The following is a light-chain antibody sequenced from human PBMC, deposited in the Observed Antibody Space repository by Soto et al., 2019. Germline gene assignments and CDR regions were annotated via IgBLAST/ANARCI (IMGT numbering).Light chain of an antibody. Sequence: DIVMTQTPLSSPVTLGQPASLSSRSIQSLVHGEGKTYLSWLQQRPGQPPRLLIYKISKRSSGVPDRFSGSGAGTDFTLKISKVEAEDVGVYYCMQATQFPGTFGQGNRLEIK. CDR1: QSLVHGEGKTY. V-gene: IGKV2-24*01. CDR3: MQATQFPGT. J-gene: IGKJ2*01. CDR2: KIS.